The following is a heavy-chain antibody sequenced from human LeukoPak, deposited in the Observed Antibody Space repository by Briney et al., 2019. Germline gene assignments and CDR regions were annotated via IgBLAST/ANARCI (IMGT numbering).Heavy chain of an antibody. CDR1: GFTLRSYA. Sequence: GGSLRLSCTASGFTLRSYAMSWVRQAPGKGLEWVSGISGSGGSTYYADSVKGRFTISRDNAKNSLYLQVNSLRAEDTAVYYCAQNFYDSSGLYFDYWGQGTLVTVSS. CDR2: ISGSGGST. V-gene: IGHV3-23*01. CDR3: AQNFYDSSGLYFDY. D-gene: IGHD3-22*01. J-gene: IGHJ4*02.